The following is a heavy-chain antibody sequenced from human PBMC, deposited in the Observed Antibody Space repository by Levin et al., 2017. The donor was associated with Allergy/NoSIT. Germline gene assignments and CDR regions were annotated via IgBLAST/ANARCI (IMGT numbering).Heavy chain of an antibody. Sequence: SETLSLTCTVSGGSISSSSYYWGWIRQPPGKGLEWIGSIYYSGSTYYNPSLKSRVTISVDTSKNQFSLKLSSVTAADTAVYYCASTVLLWFGELSFGVPPPPNYGMDVWGQGTTVTVSS. J-gene: IGHJ6*02. D-gene: IGHD3-10*01. CDR1: GGSISSSSYY. CDR2: IYYSGST. V-gene: IGHV4-39*01. CDR3: ASTVLLWFGELSFGVPPPPNYGMDV.